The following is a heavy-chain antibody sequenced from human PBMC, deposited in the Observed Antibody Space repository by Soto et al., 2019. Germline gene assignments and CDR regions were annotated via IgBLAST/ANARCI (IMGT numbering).Heavy chain of an antibody. CDR3: AREKTSYGMDV. CDR1: GYTFTSYD. CDR2: MNPNSGNT. Sequence: QVQLVQSGAEVKKPGASLKVSCKASGYTFTSYDINWVRQTTGQGLEGMGWMNPNSGNTGYAQKFQGRVTMTRNTSTSTAYMVLSSLRSADTAVFYCAREKTSYGMDVWGQGTTVTVSS. V-gene: IGHV1-8*01. J-gene: IGHJ6*02.